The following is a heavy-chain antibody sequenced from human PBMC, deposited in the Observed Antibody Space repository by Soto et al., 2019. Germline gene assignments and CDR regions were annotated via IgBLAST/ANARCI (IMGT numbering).Heavy chain of an antibody. J-gene: IGHJ3*02. CDR3: ARGWTYYYELDAFDI. CDR1: GGSISSGGYS. CDR2: IYHSGST. D-gene: IGHD3-22*01. V-gene: IGHV4-30-2*01. Sequence: SETLSLTCAFSGGSISSGGYSWSWIRQPPGKGLEWIGYIYHSGSTYYNPSLKSRVTISVDRSKNQFSLKLSSVTAADTAVYYCARGWTYYYELDAFDIWGQGTMVTVSS.